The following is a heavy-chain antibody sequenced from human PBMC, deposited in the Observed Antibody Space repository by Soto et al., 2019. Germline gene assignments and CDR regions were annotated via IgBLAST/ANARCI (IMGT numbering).Heavy chain of an antibody. CDR3: ARDLSGYDFDY. J-gene: IGHJ4*02. CDR1: GYTFTGYY. CDR2: INPNSGNT. D-gene: IGHD5-12*01. Sequence: ASVKVSCKASGYTFTGYYMHWVRQAPGQGLEWMGWINPNSGNTNYAQKLQGRVTMTTDTSTSTAYMELRSLRSDDTAVYYCARDLSGYDFDYWGQGTLVTVSS. V-gene: IGHV1-18*04.